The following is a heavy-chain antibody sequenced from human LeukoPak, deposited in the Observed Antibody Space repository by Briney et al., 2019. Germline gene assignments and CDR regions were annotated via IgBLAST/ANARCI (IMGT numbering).Heavy chain of an antibody. CDR2: IYYSGSA. D-gene: IGHD4-23*01. J-gene: IGHJ4*02. Sequence: SETLSLTCTVSGGPISSYQWSWIRQPPGKGLEWIGNIYYSGSANYNPSLQSRVIISADTSKNQFSLKLSPVTAADTAVYYCARVGVDDSGNIIKYFFDYWGQGTLVTVSS. V-gene: IGHV4-59*01. CDR3: ARVGVDDSGNIIKYFFDY. CDR1: GGPISSYQ.